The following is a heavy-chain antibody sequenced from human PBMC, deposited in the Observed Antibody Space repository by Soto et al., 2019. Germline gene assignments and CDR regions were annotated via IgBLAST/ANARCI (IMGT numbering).Heavy chain of an antibody. J-gene: IGHJ6*02. V-gene: IGHV3-33*01. CDR3: ARDPTRWLQLLYYGMDV. CDR2: IWYDGSNK. D-gene: IGHD5-12*01. CDR1: GFTFSGYG. Sequence: GGSLRLSCAASGFTFSGYGMHWVRQAPGKGLEWVAVIWYDGSNKYYADSVKGRFTISRDNSKNTLYLQMNSLRAEDTAVYYCARDPTRWLQLLYYGMDVWGQGTTVTVSS.